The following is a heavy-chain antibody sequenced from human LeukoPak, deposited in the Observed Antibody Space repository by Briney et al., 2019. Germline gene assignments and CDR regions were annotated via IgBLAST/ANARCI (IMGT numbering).Heavy chain of an antibody. Sequence: SETLSLTCTVSGGSISSYYWSWIRQPPGKGLEWIGYIYYSGSTNYNPSLKSRVTISVGTSKNQLSLKLSSVTAADTAVYYCARGRRDGYNRRLDYWGQGTLVTVSS. J-gene: IGHJ4*02. CDR1: GGSISSYY. V-gene: IGHV4-59*12. CDR3: ARGRRDGYNRRLDY. D-gene: IGHD5-24*01. CDR2: IYYSGST.